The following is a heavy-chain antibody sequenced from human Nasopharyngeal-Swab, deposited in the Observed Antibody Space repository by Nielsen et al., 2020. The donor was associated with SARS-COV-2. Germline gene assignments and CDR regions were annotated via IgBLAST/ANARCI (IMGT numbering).Heavy chain of an antibody. CDR1: GGPFRYSNW. J-gene: IGHJ3*02. Sequence: SETLSLTCAFSGGPFRYSNWWSFVRPTPEKGLEWIWEVSHRWSPKYNPSLKSRVIMSVDKSRNQFSLRLSSVTAADTAVYFCARDNSRITEFGVLEWGNAFDIWGQGTRVTVSS. V-gene: IGHV4-4*02. D-gene: IGHD3-3*01. CDR2: VSHRWSP. CDR3: ARDNSRITEFGVLEWGNAFDI.